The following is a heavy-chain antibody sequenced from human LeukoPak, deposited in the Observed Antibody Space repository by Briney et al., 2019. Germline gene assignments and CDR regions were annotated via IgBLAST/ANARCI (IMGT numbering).Heavy chain of an antibody. CDR3: ARGPRITMIVVVITGPFDY. CDR2: INPSGGST. J-gene: IGHJ4*02. D-gene: IGHD3-22*01. V-gene: IGHV1-46*01. Sequence: GASVKVSCKASGYTLTSYYMHWVRQAPGQGLEWMGIINPSGGSTSYAQKFQGRVTMTRDTSTSTVYMELSSLRSEDTAVYYCARGPRITMIVVVITGPFDYWGQGTLVTVSS. CDR1: GYTLTSYY.